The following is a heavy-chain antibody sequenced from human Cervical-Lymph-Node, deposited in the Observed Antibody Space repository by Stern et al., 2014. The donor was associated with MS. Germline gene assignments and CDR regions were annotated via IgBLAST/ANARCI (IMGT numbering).Heavy chain of an antibody. CDR2: ISHSGVT. CDR3: MRGDY. V-gene: IGHV4-31*03. Sequence: QVQLQESGPGLVKPSQTLSLTCTVSGASIKTIGYFWSWVRQPPGKGLEWIGFISHSGVTFYNETLKSRVTLSQDTSANQFSLRLTSVTAADTALYFCMRGDYWGRGILVAVSS. J-gene: IGHJ4*02. CDR1: GASIKTIGYF.